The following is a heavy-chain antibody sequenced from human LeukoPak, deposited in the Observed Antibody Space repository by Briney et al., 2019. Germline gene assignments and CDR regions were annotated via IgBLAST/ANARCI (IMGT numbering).Heavy chain of an antibody. J-gene: IGHJ4*02. CDR2: IDISGGAT. CDR3: ANPVGTGTTTGD. D-gene: IGHD1-1*01. CDR1: GFPFSSHA. Sequence: GGSLRLSCVASGFPFSSHAMCWVRQAPGKGLEWVSSIDISGGATWYADSVRGRFTISRDNSKNTLYLQMNSLRAEDTAVYYCANPVGTGTTTGDWGQGTLVTVSS. V-gene: IGHV3-23*05.